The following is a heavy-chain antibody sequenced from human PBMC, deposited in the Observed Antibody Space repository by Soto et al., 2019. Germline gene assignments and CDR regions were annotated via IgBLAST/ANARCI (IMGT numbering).Heavy chain of an antibody. CDR1: GYTFTSYA. D-gene: IGHD6-19*01. V-gene: IGHV1-3*01. J-gene: IGHJ3*02. Sequence: ASVKVSCKASGYTFTSYAMHWVRQAPGQRLEWMGWINAGNGNTKYSQKFQGRVTITRDTSASTAYMELSSLRSEDTAVYYCARDRGSRGWTDAFDIWGQGTMVTVSS. CDR2: INAGNGNT. CDR3: ARDRGSRGWTDAFDI.